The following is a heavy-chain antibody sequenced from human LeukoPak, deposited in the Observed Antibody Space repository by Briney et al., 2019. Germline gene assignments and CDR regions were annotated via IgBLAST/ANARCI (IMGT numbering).Heavy chain of an antibody. CDR2: INDSGII. D-gene: IGHD3-10*01. Sequence: SETLSLTCAVSGGSFNDDYWNWIRQSPGRGLEWIGEINDSGIINYNPSLKSRATISIDTSKNQFSLKLTSVTAADTAVYYCARGGTYIYWYFDLWGRGTLVTVSS. V-gene: IGHV4-34*01. J-gene: IGHJ2*01. CDR1: GGSFNDDY. CDR3: ARGGTYIYWYFDL.